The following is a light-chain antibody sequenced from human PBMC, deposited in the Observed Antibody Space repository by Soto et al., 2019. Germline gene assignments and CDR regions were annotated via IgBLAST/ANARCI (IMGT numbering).Light chain of an antibody. CDR3: CSYAGNPYV. V-gene: IGLV2-23*01. Sequence: QSVLSQPASVSGSPGQSIATSCPGTSSDVWSYNSVSWYQQHLGKAPKLMIYEGSKRSAGVSDRFSGSKSGNTASLTISGLQAEEEADCYCCSYAGNPYVFGTGTKLTVL. J-gene: IGLJ1*01. CDR2: EGS. CDR1: SSDVWSYNS.